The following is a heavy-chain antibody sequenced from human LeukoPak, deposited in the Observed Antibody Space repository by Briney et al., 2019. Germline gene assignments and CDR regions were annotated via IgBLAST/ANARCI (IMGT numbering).Heavy chain of an antibody. CDR3: ARFGYDILTEGAFDI. J-gene: IGHJ3*02. CDR1: GGSMTSYY. D-gene: IGHD3-9*01. CDR2: VYTSGST. Sequence: SETLSLTCTVSGGSMTSYYWNWIRQPPGKGLEWIGYVYTSGSTNYNPSLKSRVTISVDTSKNQFSLKLSSVTAADTAVYYCARFGYDILTEGAFDIWGQGTMVTVSS. V-gene: IGHV4-4*08.